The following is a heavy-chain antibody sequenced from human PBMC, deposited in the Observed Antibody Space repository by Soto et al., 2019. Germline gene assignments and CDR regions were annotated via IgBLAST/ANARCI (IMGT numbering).Heavy chain of an antibody. CDR1: GATFSSYS. D-gene: IGHD5-12*01. Sequence: KPGGSLRLSCAASGATFSSYSMNWVRQAPGKGLEWVSSISSSSSYIYYADSVKGRFTISRDNAKHSLYLQMNSLRAEDTAVYYCASDPTTVATIDPDWFDPWGQGTLVTVSS. J-gene: IGHJ5*02. V-gene: IGHV3-21*01. CDR3: ASDPTTVATIDPDWFDP. CDR2: ISSSSSYI.